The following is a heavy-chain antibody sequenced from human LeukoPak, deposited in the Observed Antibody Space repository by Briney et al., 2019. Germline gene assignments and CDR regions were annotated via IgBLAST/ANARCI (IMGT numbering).Heavy chain of an antibody. CDR2: INPNSGGK. CDR3: AREGVVPAATDAFDI. CDR1: GYTFTGYY. J-gene: IGHJ3*02. Sequence: ASVKVSCKASGYTFTGYYMHWVRQAPGQGLEWMGWINPNSGGKNYAQKFQGRVTMTRATSISTAYMEMSRLRSADTAVYYCAREGVVPAATDAFDIWGQGTMVTVSS. D-gene: IGHD2-2*01. V-gene: IGHV1-2*02.